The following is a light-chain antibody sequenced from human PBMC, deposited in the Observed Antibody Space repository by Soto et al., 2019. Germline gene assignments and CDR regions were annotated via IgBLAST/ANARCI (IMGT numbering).Light chain of an antibody. V-gene: IGKV1-12*01. Sequence: DIQMTQSPSSVSASVGDRVTITCRASQDISTWLAWYQQKPGEAPKLLISATSSLQTGVPSRFSGSGSATEFTLTISSLQPEDFATYYCQQANSFPQTFGQGTKVEV. CDR3: QQANSFPQT. CDR1: QDISTW. CDR2: ATS. J-gene: IGKJ1*01.